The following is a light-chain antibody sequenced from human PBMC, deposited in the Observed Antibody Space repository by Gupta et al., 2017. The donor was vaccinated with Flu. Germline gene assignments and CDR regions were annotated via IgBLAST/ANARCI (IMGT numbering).Light chain of an antibody. CDR2: DAS. CDR3: QQYDNIPPYT. V-gene: IGKV1-33*01. J-gene: IGKJ2*01. CDR1: QDISNY. Sequence: EIQMTQSPSSLSASVGERVTITCQASQDISNYLNWYQQKPGNAPKLLIYDASNLETGVTSRFSGSGSATDFTFTISSLQPADISTYYCQQYDNIPPYTFGQGTKLEIK.